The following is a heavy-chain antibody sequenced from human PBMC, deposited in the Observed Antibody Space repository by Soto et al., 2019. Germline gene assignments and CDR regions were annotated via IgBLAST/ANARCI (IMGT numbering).Heavy chain of an antibody. CDR1: GFTFSSYS. D-gene: IGHD6-19*01. J-gene: IGHJ4*02. CDR2: ISSSSSYI. V-gene: IGHV3-21*01. Sequence: EVQLVESGGGLVKPGGSLRLSCAASGFTFSSYSMNWVRQAPGKGLEWVSSISSSSSYIYYADSVKGRFTISRDNAKNALYLQMNSLRAEDTAVYYCARVPGQWQKEDWGQGTLVTVSS. CDR3: ARVPGQWQKED.